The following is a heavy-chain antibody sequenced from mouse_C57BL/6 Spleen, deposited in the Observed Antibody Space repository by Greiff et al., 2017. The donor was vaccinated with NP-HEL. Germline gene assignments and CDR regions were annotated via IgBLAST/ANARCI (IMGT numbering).Heavy chain of an antibody. CDR2: IWSGGST. CDR3: ASRQDAMDY. J-gene: IGHJ4*01. Sequence: VKLQESGPGLVQPSQSLSITCTVSGFSLTSYGVHWVRQSPGKGLEWLGVIWSGGSTDYNAAFISRLSISKDNSKSQVFFKMNSLQADDTAIYYCASRQDAMDYWGQGTSVTVSS. CDR1: GFSLTSYG. V-gene: IGHV2-2*01. D-gene: IGHD3-2*02.